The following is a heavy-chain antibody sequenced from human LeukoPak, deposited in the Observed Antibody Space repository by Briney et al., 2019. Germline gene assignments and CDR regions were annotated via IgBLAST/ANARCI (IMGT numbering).Heavy chain of an antibody. D-gene: IGHD3-10*01. Sequence: SSETLSLTCTVSGYSISSGYYWGWIRQPPGKGLEWIGSIYHSGSTYYNPSLKSRVTISVDTSKNQFSLKLSSVTAADTAVYYCGSGSYWEAFDIWGQGTMVTVSS. CDR3: GSGSYWEAFDI. CDR1: GYSISSGYY. J-gene: IGHJ3*02. V-gene: IGHV4-38-2*02. CDR2: IYHSGST.